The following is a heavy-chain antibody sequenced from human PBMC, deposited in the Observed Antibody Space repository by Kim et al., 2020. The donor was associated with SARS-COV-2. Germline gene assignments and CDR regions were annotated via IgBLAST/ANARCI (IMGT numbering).Heavy chain of an antibody. Sequence: KYHPSLKSRGTISVDKSKNQFSLKLSSVTAADTAVYYCARELKHGGSGSDWGQGTLVTVSS. J-gene: IGHJ4*02. CDR3: ARELKHGGSGSD. D-gene: IGHD3-10*01. V-gene: IGHV4-4*02.